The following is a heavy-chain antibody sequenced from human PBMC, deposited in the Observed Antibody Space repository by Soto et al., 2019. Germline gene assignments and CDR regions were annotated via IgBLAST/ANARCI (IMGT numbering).Heavy chain of an antibody. Sequence: GASVKVSCKASGYTFTSYGISWVRQAPGQGLEWMGWINPYNGNTNYAQKLQGRVTMTTDTSISTAYMELSRLRSDDTAVYYCARDSRSDYYYGMDVWGQGTTVTVSS. CDR1: GYTFTSYG. J-gene: IGHJ6*02. D-gene: IGHD3-16*02. CDR3: ARDSRSDYYYGMDV. CDR2: INPYNGNT. V-gene: IGHV1-18*01.